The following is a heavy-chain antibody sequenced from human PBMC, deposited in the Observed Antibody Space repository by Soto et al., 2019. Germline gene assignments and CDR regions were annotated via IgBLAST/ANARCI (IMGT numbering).Heavy chain of an antibody. CDR3: AKPSELGPFFYYDYMDV. CDR1: GFTFSNYA. D-gene: IGHD3-10*01. CDR2: ISATGGRT. Sequence: EVQLLESGVNLVQPGGSLRLSCAASGFTFSNYAMSWVRQAPGKGLEWVSAISATGGRTYYADSVKGRFTISRDNSRNTLFLQMNSLRAGDTAVYYCAKPSELGPFFYYDYMDVWRKGTTVTVSS. V-gene: IGHV3-23*01. J-gene: IGHJ6*03.